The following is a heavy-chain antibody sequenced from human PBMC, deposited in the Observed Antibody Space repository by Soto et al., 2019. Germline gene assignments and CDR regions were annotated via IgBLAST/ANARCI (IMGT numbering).Heavy chain of an antibody. CDR3: ARDGSHYDVDY. CDR1: GFSFSPSG. Sequence: LVESGGGVAQPGRSLRLSCATSGFSFSPSGMHWVRQAPGKGLEWVGVIWNDGSTTKFADFVKGRFTISRDNSKNTLYLQVNSLRDEDTAVYYCARDGSHYDVDYWGQGTLVTVSS. J-gene: IGHJ4*02. V-gene: IGHV3-33*01. D-gene: IGHD4-4*01. CDR2: IWNDGSTT.